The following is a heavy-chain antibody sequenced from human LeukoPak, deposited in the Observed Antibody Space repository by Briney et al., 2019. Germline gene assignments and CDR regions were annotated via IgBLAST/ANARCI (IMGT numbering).Heavy chain of an antibody. CDR2: INHSGST. V-gene: IGHV4-34*01. CDR3: ARETYYYDSSGYSTLGAFDI. CDR1: GGSFSGYY. J-gene: IGHJ3*02. Sequence: SETLSLTCAVYGGSFSGYYWSWIRQPPGKGLEWIGEINHSGSTNYNPSLKSRVTISVDTSKNQFSLKLSSVTAADTAVYYCARETYYYDSSGYSTLGAFDIWGQGTMVTVSS. D-gene: IGHD3-22*01.